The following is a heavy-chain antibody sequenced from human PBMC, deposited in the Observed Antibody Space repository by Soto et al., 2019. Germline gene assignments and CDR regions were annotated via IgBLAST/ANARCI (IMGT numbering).Heavy chain of an antibody. J-gene: IGHJ5*02. V-gene: IGHV3-7*01. CDR1: GFTFSNYW. CDR3: SSARHIGP. Sequence: GGSLRLSCAASGFTFSNYWMSWVRQAPGKGLEWVANIKEDGSERNYVDSVKGRFTISRDNAENSLYLQMNSLRAEDTAVYYCSSARHIGPWGQGTLVTVSS. D-gene: IGHD2-21*01. CDR2: IKEDGSER.